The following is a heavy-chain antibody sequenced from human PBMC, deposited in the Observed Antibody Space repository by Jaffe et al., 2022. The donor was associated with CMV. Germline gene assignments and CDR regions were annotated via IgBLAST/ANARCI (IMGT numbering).Heavy chain of an antibody. D-gene: IGHD6-13*01. J-gene: IGHJ6*03. CDR1: GGSISSYY. CDR3: AREIAAAGPNYYYYYYMDV. V-gene: IGHV4-59*01. CDR2: IYYSGST. Sequence: QVQLQESGPGLVKPSETLSLTCTVSGGSISSYYWSWIRQPPGKGLEWIGYIYYSGSTNYNPSLKSRVTISVDTSKNQFSLKLSSVTAADTAVYYCAREIAAAGPNYYYYYYMDVWGKGTTVTVSS.